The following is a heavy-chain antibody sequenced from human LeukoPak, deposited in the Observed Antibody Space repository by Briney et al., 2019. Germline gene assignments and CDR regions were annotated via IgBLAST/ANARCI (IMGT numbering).Heavy chain of an antibody. D-gene: IGHD6-19*01. J-gene: IGHJ6*03. V-gene: IGHV3-7*01. CDR2: IREDGSGK. CDR3: AREGVGRYSSGWYEGNSYYMDV. CDR1: GFTFSSYG. Sequence: GGSLRLSCAASGFTFSSYGMHWVRQAPGQGLEWVARIREDGSGKNYVDSVKGRFTISRDNAKNSVYLQMGSLTGEDTALYFCAREGVGRYSSGWYEGNSYYMDVWGKGTTVTASS.